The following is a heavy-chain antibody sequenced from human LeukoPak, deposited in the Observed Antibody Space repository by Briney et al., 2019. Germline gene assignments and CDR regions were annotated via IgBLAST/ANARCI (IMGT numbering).Heavy chain of an antibody. J-gene: IGHJ5*02. CDR1: GGTFSSYA. Sequence: GASVKVSCKASGGTFSSYAISWVRQAPGQGLEWMGGIIPIFGTANYAQKFQGRVTITADESTSTAYMELSSLRSEDTAVYYCARGLSKLTGRSRSRWFDPWGQGTLVTVSS. CDR3: ARGLSKLTGRSRSRWFDP. V-gene: IGHV1-69*13. CDR2: IIPIFGTA. D-gene: IGHD3-9*01.